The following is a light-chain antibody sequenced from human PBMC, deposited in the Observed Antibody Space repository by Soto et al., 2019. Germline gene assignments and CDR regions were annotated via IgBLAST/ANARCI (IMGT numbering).Light chain of an antibody. CDR3: QQYYSIPFT. CDR2: GAS. Sequence: DFVRTQAPDSLAVSLGERATINCKSSQSVLYNSNNKNHLGWFQQKPGHPPKLLIYGASFRPSGVPDRFSGSGSGTDFTLTSSSLQAEDVAVYYCQQYYSIPFTFGQGTKLEI. CDR1: QSVLYNSNNKNH. J-gene: IGKJ2*01. V-gene: IGKV4-1*01.